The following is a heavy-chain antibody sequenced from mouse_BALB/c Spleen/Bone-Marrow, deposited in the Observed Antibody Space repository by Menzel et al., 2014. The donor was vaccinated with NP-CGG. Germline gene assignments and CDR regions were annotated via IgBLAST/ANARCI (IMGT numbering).Heavy chain of an antibody. CDR1: GYTFSSYW. CDR3: ARSRGGFDFDY. D-gene: IGHD1-1*01. J-gene: IGHJ2*01. V-gene: IGHV1-9*01. CDR2: ILPGSGST. Sequence: VKLVESGAELMEPGASVKISCKATGYTFSSYWIEWVKQRPGHGLEWIGEILPGSGSTNYNEKFKGKATFTADTSSNTAYMQLSSLASDDSAVYYCARSRGGFDFDYWAQGTTLTVSS.